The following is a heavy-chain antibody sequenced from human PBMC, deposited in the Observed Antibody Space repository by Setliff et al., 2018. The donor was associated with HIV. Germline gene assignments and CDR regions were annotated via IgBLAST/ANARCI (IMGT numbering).Heavy chain of an antibody. Sequence: GGSLRLSCAASGFSFSTYGMHWVRQAPGKGLEWVALIWYDESLNYYADSVKGRFTISRDNAKNTLYLQMNSLRAEDTALYYCARLGKHDAGIFDYWGQGTLVTVSS. CDR1: GFSFSTYG. CDR2: IWYDESLN. V-gene: IGHV3-33*01. J-gene: IGHJ4*02. CDR3: ARLGKHDAGIFDY. D-gene: IGHD1-1*01.